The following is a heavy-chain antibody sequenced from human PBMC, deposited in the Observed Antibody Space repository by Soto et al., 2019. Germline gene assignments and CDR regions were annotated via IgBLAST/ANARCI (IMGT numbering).Heavy chain of an antibody. CDR2: IYPGYSDT. J-gene: IGHJ5*02. CDR1: VYSFTSYW. D-gene: IGHD3-16*01. CDR3: ARQSLPRRFDP. V-gene: IGHV5-51*01. Sequence: RGESLNISCKGSVYSFTSYWIGGVRQMPGKGLELMGIIYPGYSDTRYSPSVQFHVTISADKSISTPYLQWSSLKASDTAMYYCARQSLPRRFDPWGQGTLVTVSS.